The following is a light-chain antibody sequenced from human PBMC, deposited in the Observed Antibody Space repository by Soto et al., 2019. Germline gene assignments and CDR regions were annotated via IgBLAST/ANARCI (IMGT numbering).Light chain of an antibody. V-gene: IGKV1-39*01. CDR3: QQSYSTPSIT. Sequence: DIQMTQSPSSLSASVGDRVTITCRASQSISSYLNWYKQKPGKAPKLLIYAASSLQSGVPSRFSGSVSGRDLPLTIRSLQPEDFSTYYCQQSYSTPSITFAQRTRLQIK. CDR1: QSISSY. J-gene: IGKJ5*01. CDR2: AAS.